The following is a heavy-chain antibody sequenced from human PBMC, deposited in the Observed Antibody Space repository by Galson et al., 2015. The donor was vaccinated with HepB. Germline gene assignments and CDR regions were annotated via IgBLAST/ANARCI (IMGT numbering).Heavy chain of an antibody. J-gene: IGHJ4*02. CDR1: GFTFSSYG. CDR2: ISYDGSSK. V-gene: IGHV3-30*18. Sequence: SLRLSCAASGFTFSSYGMHWVRQAPGKGLEWVAVISYDGSSKYYADSVKGRFTISRDNSKNTLYLQMNSLRAEDTAVYYCAKGPGHYDFWSGYPTQVRYWGQGTLVTVSS. CDR3: AKGPGHYDFWSGYPTQVRY. D-gene: IGHD3-3*01.